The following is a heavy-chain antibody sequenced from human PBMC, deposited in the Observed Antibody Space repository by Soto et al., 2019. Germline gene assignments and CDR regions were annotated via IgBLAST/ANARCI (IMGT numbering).Heavy chain of an antibody. CDR3: AREENLCSGGSCYDYYYGMDV. CDR1: GGSISSGGYY. V-gene: IGHV4-31*03. Sequence: LSLTCTVSGGSISSGGYYWSWIRQHPGKVLEWIGYIYYSGSTYYNPSLKSRVTISVDTSKNQFSLKLSSVTAADTAVYYCAREENLCSGGSCYDYYYGMDVWGQGTTVTVSS. CDR2: IYYSGST. J-gene: IGHJ6*02. D-gene: IGHD2-15*01.